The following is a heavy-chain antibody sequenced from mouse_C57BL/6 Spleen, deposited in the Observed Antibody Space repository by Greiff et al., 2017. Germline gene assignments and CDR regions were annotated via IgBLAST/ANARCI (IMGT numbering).Heavy chain of an antibody. CDR2: ISYDGSSS. D-gene: IGHD2-14*01. CDR3: ARGYYYRRFDY. CDR1: GFTFSDYY. J-gene: IGHJ2*01. Sequence: EVKLMESEGGLVQPGSSLKLSCTASGFTFSDYYMAWVRQAPEKGLEWVANISYDGSSSYSLDSLKSRFIISSDNAKNMLYLQRSNLKSEDTATYYCARGYYYRRFDYWGQGTTLTVSS. V-gene: IGHV5-16*01.